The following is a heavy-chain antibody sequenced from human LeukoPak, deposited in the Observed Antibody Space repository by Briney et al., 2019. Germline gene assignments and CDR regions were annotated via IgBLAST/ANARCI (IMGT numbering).Heavy chain of an antibody. D-gene: IGHD2-2*01. CDR2: TYYRSAWYN. CDR1: GDSVSSNSAA. Sequence: SQTLSLTCAISGDSVSSNSAAWGWIRQSPSRGLEWLGRTYYRSAWYNDYALSLKSRITISPDSSKNQVSLQLSSVTPEDTAVYYCSRELAWGPAGYWGQGTLVTVSS. CDR3: SRELAWGPAGY. J-gene: IGHJ4*02. V-gene: IGHV6-1*01.